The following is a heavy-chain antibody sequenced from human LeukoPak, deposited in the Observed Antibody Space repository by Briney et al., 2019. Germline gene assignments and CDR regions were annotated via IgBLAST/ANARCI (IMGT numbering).Heavy chain of an antibody. J-gene: IGHJ3*02. CDR3: AKDPITMIVVVAFDI. V-gene: IGHV3-23*01. D-gene: IGHD3-22*01. CDR1: GFTFSSYA. CDR2: ISGGST. Sequence: GGSLRLSCAASGFTFSSYAMSWVRQAPGKGLEWVSAISGGSTYYADSVKGRFTISRDNSKNTLYLQMNSLRAEDTAVYYCAKDPITMIVVVAFDIWGQGTMVTVSS.